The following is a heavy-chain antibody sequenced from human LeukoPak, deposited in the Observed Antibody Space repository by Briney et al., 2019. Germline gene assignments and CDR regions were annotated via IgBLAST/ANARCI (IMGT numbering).Heavy chain of an antibody. J-gene: IGHJ4*02. CDR1: GFTFSSYW. CDR3: ASLSMLTPFGY. CDR2: INGDGSTT. D-gene: IGHD2-2*01. Sequence: GGSLRLSCAASGFTFSSYWMHWVRQAPGKGLVWVSRINGDGSTTSYADSVKGRFTISRDNAKSTLYLQMNSLRAEDTAVYYCASLSMLTPFGYWGQGTLVTVSS. V-gene: IGHV3-74*01.